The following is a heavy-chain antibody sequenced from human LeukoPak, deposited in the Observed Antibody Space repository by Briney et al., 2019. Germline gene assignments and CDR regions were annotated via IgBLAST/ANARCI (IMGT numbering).Heavy chain of an antibody. Sequence: SETLSLTRTVSSGSISSYYWSWIRQPAGKGLEWIGYIYYSGSTNYNPSLKSRVTISVDTSKNQFSLKLSSVTAADTAVYYRARHSKYYYDSSGSYVGYFQHWGQGTLVTVSS. CDR1: SGSISSYY. D-gene: IGHD3-22*01. J-gene: IGHJ1*01. V-gene: IGHV4-59*08. CDR2: IYYSGST. CDR3: ARHSKYYYDSSGSYVGYFQH.